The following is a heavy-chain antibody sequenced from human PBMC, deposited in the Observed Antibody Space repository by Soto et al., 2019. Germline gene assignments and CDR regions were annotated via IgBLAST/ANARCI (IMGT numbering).Heavy chain of an antibody. CDR1: GDSVSSGGYY. D-gene: IGHD2-8*01. J-gene: IGHJ3*01. CDR3: ARENFGVIIHDAFDL. Sequence: QVQLKESGPGLVMPSQTLSLTCTVSGDSVSSGGYYWNWIRQHPGRGLGWLGYIYDSETTYYNPSLESRLSISVDASKNQFSLKVTSVTPADTAVYYCARENFGVIIHDAFDLWGQGTMVTVSS. CDR2: IYDSETT. V-gene: IGHV4-31*03.